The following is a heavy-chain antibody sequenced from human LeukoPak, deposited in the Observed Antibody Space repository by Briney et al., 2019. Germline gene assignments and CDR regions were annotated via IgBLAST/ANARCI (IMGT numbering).Heavy chain of an antibody. CDR1: GFTFSSYA. J-gene: IGHJ6*03. Sequence: PGGSLRLSCAASGFTFSSYAMSWVRQAPGKGLEWVSAISGSGGTTYYADSVKGRFTISRENSKNTLYLQMNSLRAEDTAVYYCAKDGYDYYYYYMDVWGRGTAVTVSS. V-gene: IGHV3-23*01. D-gene: IGHD1-1*01. CDR3: AKDGYDYYYYYMDV. CDR2: ISGSGGTT.